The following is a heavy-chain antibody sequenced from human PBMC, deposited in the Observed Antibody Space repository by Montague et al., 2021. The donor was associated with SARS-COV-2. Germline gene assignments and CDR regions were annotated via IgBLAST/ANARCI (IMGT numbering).Heavy chain of an antibody. CDR3: ARLTAGDCSGGSYYWESGFDV. CDR2: IYYSGST. D-gene: IGHD2-15*01. CDR1: GGSISSCGYY. Sequence: TLSLTCTVSGGSISSCGYYWSWIRQHPGKGLEWIVYIYYSGSTYYNPSLKSRVTISVDTSKNQFSLKLSSVTAADTAVYYCARLTAGDCSGGSYYWESGFDVWGQGTMVTVSS. V-gene: IGHV4-31*03. J-gene: IGHJ4*02.